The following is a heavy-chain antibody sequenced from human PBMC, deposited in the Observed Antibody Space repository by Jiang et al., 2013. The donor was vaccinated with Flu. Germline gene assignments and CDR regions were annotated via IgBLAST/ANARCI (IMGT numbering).Heavy chain of an antibody. CDR3: ARRGYYDSSGYYYFDY. J-gene: IGHJ4*02. V-gene: IGHV5-51*01. D-gene: IGHD3-22*01. CDR2: IYPGDSDT. Sequence: IYPGDSDTRYSPSFQGQVTISADKSISTAYLQWSSLKASDTAMYYCARRGYYDSSGYYYFDYWGQGTLVTVSS.